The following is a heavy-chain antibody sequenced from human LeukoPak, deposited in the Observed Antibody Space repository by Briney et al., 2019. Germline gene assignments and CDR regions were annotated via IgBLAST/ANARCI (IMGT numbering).Heavy chain of an antibody. CDR1: GFTFSAYW. Sequence: GGSLRLSCAASGFTFSAYWMHWVRQVPGKGLVWVSRINNDGTATFFADSVKGRFTISRDNAKNTLYLQMDSLRAEDTALYYCAKGLKGFSFGLYLDYWGQGTLVTVSS. J-gene: IGHJ4*02. CDR3: AKGLKGFSFGLYLDY. CDR2: INNDGTAT. D-gene: IGHD3/OR15-3a*01. V-gene: IGHV3-74*01.